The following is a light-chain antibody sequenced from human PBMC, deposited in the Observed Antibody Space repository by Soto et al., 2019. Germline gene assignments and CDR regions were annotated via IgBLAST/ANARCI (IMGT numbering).Light chain of an antibody. CDR2: AAS. V-gene: IGKV1-27*01. CDR3: QRYNSAST. Sequence: DIHMTQSPSSLSASVGDTITITCRASHDISHYLAWYQQKPGSAPALLIYAASSLQSGVPPRFSGSGYGTDFTLNISSLRPEDVATYYCQRYNSASTFGTGTKVEIK. J-gene: IGKJ1*01. CDR1: HDISHY.